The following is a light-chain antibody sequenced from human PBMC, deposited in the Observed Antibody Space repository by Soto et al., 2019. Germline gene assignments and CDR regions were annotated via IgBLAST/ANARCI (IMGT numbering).Light chain of an antibody. CDR2: GPS. CDR1: QSVAKNY. CDR3: HQYASSPQT. V-gene: IGKV3-20*01. Sequence: EIVLTQSPGTLSLSPGERATLSYRASQSVAKNYLAWYQQEPGQAPRLLIYGPSSRATGIPDRFSGSGSGTDFTLTISRLEPEDFAVYYCHQYASSPQTFGQGTKVEIK. J-gene: IGKJ1*01.